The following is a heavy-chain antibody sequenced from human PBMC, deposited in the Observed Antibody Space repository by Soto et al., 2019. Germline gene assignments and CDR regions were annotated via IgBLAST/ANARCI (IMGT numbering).Heavy chain of an antibody. Sequence: SETLSLTCTVSGGSISSYYWSWIRQPPGKGLGWIGYIYYSGSTNYNPSLKSRVTISVDTSKNQFSLKLSSVTAADTAVYYCARDYGDYPNLGYFDYWGQGTLVTVSS. CDR1: GGSISSYY. CDR3: ARDYGDYPNLGYFDY. CDR2: IYYSGST. D-gene: IGHD4-17*01. J-gene: IGHJ4*02. V-gene: IGHV4-59*01.